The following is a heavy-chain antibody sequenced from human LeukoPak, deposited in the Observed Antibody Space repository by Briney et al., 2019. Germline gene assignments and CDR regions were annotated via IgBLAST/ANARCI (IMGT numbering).Heavy chain of an antibody. CDR1: GFTFSSYA. CDR3: ARDLTYYDILTGYYIQGGWFDP. CDR2: ISGSDGTT. V-gene: IGHV3-23*01. Sequence: PGGSLRLSCAASGFTFSSYAMSWVRQAPGKGLEWVSSISGSDGTTYYADTVKGRFTISRDNSKNTLYLQMNSLRAEDTAVYYCARDLTYYDILTGYYIQGGWFDPWGQGTLVTVSS. J-gene: IGHJ5*02. D-gene: IGHD3-9*01.